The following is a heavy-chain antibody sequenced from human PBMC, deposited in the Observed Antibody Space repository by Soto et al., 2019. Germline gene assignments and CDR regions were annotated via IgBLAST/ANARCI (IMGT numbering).Heavy chain of an antibody. V-gene: IGHV1-69*13. CDR1: GYTFTSYD. D-gene: IGHD3-9*01. Sequence: ASVKVSCKASGYTFTSYDINWVRQATGQGLEWMGGIIPIFGTANYAQKFQGRVTITADESTSTAYMELSSLRSEDTAVYYCARPLSPRGYFDWLLGYWGQGTLVTVSS. CDR2: IIPIFGTA. CDR3: ARPLSPRGYFDWLLGY. J-gene: IGHJ4*02.